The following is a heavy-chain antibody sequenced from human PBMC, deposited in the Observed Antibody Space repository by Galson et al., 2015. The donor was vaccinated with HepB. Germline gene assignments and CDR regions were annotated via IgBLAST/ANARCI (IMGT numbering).Heavy chain of an antibody. CDR3: AREPHYDYVWGSYTGRGPQQPRPGYFDY. D-gene: IGHD3-16*01. V-gene: IGHV3-66*01. CDR2: IYSGGST. Sequence: SLRLSCAASGFTVSSNYMSWVRQAPGKGLEWVSVIYSGGSTYYADSVKGRFTISRDNSKNTLYLQMNSLRAEDTAVYYCAREPHYDYVWGSYTGRGPQQPRPGYFDYWGQGTLVTVSS. J-gene: IGHJ4*02. CDR1: GFTVSSNY.